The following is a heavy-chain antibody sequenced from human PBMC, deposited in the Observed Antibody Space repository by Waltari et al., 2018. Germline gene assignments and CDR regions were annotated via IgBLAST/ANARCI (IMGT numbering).Heavy chain of an antibody. J-gene: IGHJ1*01. CDR2: INPNSVGT. CDR3: AREIDDSSGYYDPRYFQH. V-gene: IGHV1-2*06. D-gene: IGHD3-22*01. Sequence: QVQLVQSGAEVKKPGASVKVSCKASGYTFTGYYMHWVRQAPGQGLEWMGRINPNSVGTNYAQKLQGRVTMTRDTSISTAYMELSRLRSDDTAVYYCAREIDDSSGYYDPRYFQHWGQGTLVTVSS. CDR1: GYTFTGYY.